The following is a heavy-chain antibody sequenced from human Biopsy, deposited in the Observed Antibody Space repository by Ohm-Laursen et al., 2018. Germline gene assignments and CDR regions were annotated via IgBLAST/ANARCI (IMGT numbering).Heavy chain of an antibody. V-gene: IGHV1-46*01. Sequence: SSVKVSCKASGYSFTSYYMHWVRQAPGQGLEWMGMINPSGSTTSYPQIFQGRVTMTRDTSKSTVYMELSSLRPADTAVYFCARNAGWYGDLYYFDYWGQGTLVTVSS. D-gene: IGHD6-19*01. CDR2: INPSGSTT. CDR1: GYSFTSYY. CDR3: ARNAGWYGDLYYFDY. J-gene: IGHJ4*02.